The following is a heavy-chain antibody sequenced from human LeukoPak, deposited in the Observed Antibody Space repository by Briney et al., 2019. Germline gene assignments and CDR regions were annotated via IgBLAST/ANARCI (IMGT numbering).Heavy chain of an antibody. CDR3: ATGAWLFGY. CDR1: GFTLSSYA. CDR2: ISGSGGST. D-gene: IGHD3-10*01. J-gene: IGHJ4*02. V-gene: IGHV3-23*01. Sequence: PRGSLRLSCAASGFTLSSYAMSWVRRAPGKGLEWVSAISGSGGSTYYADSVKGRFTISRDNSKNTLYLQMNSLRAEDTAVYYCATGAWLFGYWGQGTLVTVSS.